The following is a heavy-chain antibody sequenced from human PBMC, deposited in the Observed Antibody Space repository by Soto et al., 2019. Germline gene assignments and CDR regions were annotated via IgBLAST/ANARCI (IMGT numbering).Heavy chain of an antibody. D-gene: IGHD5-18*01. Sequence: GESLKISCKGSGYSFTSYWIGWVRQMPGKGLEWMGIIYPGDSDTRYSPSFQGQVTISADKSISTAYLQWSSLKASDTAMYYCARQAGESIGTAEYTYICRDFRRQGPPVSV. CDR1: GYSFTSYW. V-gene: IGHV5-51*01. CDR3: ARQAGESIGTAEYTYICRDF. CDR2: IYPGDSDT. J-gene: IGHJ6*02.